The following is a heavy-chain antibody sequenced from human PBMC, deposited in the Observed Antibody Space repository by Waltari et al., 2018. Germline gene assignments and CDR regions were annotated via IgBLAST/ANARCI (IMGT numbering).Heavy chain of an antibody. V-gene: IGHV4-59*01. Sequence: QVQLQESGPGLVKPSETLSLTCTVSGGSISSYYWSWIRQPPGKGLEWIGYIYYSGSTNYNPSLKSRVTISVDTSKNQFSLKLSSVTAADTAVYYCARGGLGATENDYYYYYMDVWGKGTTVTVSS. CDR3: ARGGLGATENDYYYYYMDV. D-gene: IGHD1-26*01. J-gene: IGHJ6*03. CDR2: IYYSGST. CDR1: GGSISSYY.